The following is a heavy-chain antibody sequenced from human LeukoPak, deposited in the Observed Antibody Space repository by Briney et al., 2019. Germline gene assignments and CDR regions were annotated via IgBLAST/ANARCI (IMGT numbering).Heavy chain of an antibody. Sequence: SETLSLTCTVSGGSISSYYWSWIRQPPGKGLEWIGYIYYSGSTNYNPSLKSRVTISVDTSKNQFSLKLSSVTAADTAVYYCARRTGDSSGYFQYWGQGTLVTVSS. J-gene: IGHJ1*01. V-gene: IGHV4-59*08. CDR2: IYYSGST. CDR1: GGSISSYY. CDR3: ARRTGDSSGYFQY. D-gene: IGHD3-22*01.